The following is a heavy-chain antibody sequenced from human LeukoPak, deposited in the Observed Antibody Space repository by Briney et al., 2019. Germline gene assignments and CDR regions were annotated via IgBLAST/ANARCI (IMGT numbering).Heavy chain of an antibody. CDR3: ARDRGDGYNT. Sequence: GGPLRLSCAASGLTVSSNYMSWVRQAPGKGLEWVSVIYSSGITYYADSVKGRFTISRDNSKNTLYLQMNSLRAEDTAVYYCARDRGDGYNTWGQGTLVTVSS. CDR1: GLTVSSNY. D-gene: IGHD5-12*01. CDR2: IYSSGIT. V-gene: IGHV3-66*01. J-gene: IGHJ4*02.